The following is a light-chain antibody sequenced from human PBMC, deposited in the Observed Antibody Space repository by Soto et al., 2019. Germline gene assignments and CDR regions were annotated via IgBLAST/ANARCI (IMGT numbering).Light chain of an antibody. CDR3: QHYGTSAL. CDR1: QSVSDMY. J-gene: IGKJ3*01. Sequence: EIVLTQSPGTLSLSPGERATLSCRASQSVSDMYLAWYQQKPGQAPRLLIYASNRATGIPDRFSGSGSGTGFNLTISRLETESFAVYYYQHYGTSALFGPGTKVDIK. CDR2: AS. V-gene: IGKV3-20*01.